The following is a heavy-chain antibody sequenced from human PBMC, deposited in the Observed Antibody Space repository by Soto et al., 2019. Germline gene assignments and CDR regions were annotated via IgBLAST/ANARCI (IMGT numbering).Heavy chain of an antibody. J-gene: IGHJ4*02. D-gene: IGHD2-2*01. V-gene: IGHV4-31*03. Sequence: QVQLQESDPGLVKPSQTLSLTCTVSGGSITSSGYYWSWIRQHPGEGLEWIGFTSNSGSTSYNPSLKSRVTISVDTSSNQFSRNLKSVTAADTAVYYCARGGGSTKVDYWGQGTLVAVSP. CDR1: GGSITSSGYY. CDR2: TSNSGST. CDR3: ARGGGSTKVDY.